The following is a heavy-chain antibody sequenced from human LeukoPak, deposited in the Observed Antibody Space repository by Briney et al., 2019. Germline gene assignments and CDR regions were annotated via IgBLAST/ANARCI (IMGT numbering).Heavy chain of an antibody. CDR2: IIPIFGTA. D-gene: IGHD3-22*01. Sequence: SVKVSCKASGGTFSSYAISWVRQAPGQGLEWMGGIIPIFGTANYAQKSQGRVTITADESTSTAYMELSSLRSEDTAVYYCARGLYYYDSSGYYSASDFDYWGQGTLVTVSS. J-gene: IGHJ4*02. V-gene: IGHV1-69*13. CDR1: GGTFSSYA. CDR3: ARGLYYYDSSGYYSASDFDY.